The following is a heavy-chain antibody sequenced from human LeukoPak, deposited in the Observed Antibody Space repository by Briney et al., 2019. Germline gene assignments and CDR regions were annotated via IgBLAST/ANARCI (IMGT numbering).Heavy chain of an antibody. J-gene: IGHJ4*02. CDR2: IRNDGSNK. V-gene: IGHV3-30*02. Sequence: GGSLRLSCAASGFTSSNYWMHWVRQAPGKGLEWVAFIRNDGSNKYYADSVKGRFTISRDNSKNTLYLQMNSLRAEDTAAYYCAKERVAYFFDYWGQGTLVTVSS. CDR3: AKERVAYFFDY. CDR1: GFTSSNYW.